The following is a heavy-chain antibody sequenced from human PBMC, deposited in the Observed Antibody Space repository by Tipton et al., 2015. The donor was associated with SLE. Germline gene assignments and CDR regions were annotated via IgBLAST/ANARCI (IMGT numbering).Heavy chain of an antibody. Sequence: TLSLTCSVSGASITSGVFYWTWIRQPPGKGLEWIGYIFHSGATYYNPSLTSRIIISLDTSENQFSLTLNSVTAADTALYYCARGQGRRLSSSFDSWGQGTLVTVSS. CDR1: GASITSGVFY. V-gene: IGHV4-30-4*08. J-gene: IGHJ4*02. CDR2: IFHSGAT. CDR3: ARGQGRRLSSSFDS.